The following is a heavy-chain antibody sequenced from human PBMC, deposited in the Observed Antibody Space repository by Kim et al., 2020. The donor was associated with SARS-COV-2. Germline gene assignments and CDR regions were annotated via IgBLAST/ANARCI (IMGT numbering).Heavy chain of an antibody. V-gene: IGHV1-2*02. D-gene: IGHD3-3*01. Sequence: ASVKVSCKASGYTFTGYYMHWVRQAPGQGLEWMGWINPNSGGTNYAQKFQGRVTMTRDTSISTAYMELSRLRSDDTAVYYCARDKVEITRYDFWSGYKDGRLNYGMDVWGQGTTVTVSS. CDR2: INPNSGGT. J-gene: IGHJ6*02. CDR1: GYTFTGYY. CDR3: ARDKVEITRYDFWSGYKDGRLNYGMDV.